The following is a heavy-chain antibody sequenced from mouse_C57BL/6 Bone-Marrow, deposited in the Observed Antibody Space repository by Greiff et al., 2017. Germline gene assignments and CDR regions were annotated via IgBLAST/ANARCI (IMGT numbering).Heavy chain of an antibody. CDR1: GYTFTTYP. D-gene: IGHD1-1*01. V-gene: IGHV1-47*01. CDR3: ARQGSSGSSSSTYYFDY. J-gene: IGHJ2*01. CDR2: FHPYNDDT. Sequence: VQLQQSGAELVKPGASVKMSCKASGYTFTTYPIEWMKQNHGKSLEWIGNFHPYNDDTKYNEKFKGKATLTVEKSSSTVYLELSRLTSDDSAVYYCARQGSSGSSSSTYYFDYWGQGTTLTVSS.